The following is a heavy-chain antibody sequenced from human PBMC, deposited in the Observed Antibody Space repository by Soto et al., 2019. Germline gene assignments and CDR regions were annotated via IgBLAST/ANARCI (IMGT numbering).Heavy chain of an antibody. Sequence: EVQLLESGGGLVQPGGSLRLSCAASGFTFSSISMSWVRQAPGKGLEWVSAISGSGANTYYADSVMGRFTISRDTSKNPLDLQMNSLSAEDTAIYYCGRTQSLVGGPHLGWGQGTLVTVSS. CDR1: GFTFSSIS. V-gene: IGHV3-23*01. CDR3: GRTQSLVGGPHLG. J-gene: IGHJ4*02. D-gene: IGHD2-15*01. CDR2: ISGSGANT.